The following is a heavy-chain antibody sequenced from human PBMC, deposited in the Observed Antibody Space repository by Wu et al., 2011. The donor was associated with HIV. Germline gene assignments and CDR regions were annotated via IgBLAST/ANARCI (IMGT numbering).Heavy chain of an antibody. CDR1: GYTFTGYY. CDR3: EILYRTAEGLGPGGSGVYLGTT. J-gene: IGHJ4*02. CDR2: INPNNDGT. V-gene: IGHV1-2*02. Sequence: QVQLVQSGAEVKKPGASVKVSCKASGYTFTGYYIHWVRQAPGQGLEWMGWINPNNDGTNSAQKFQGRVTMTRDTSISTAYMELSSLRSDDTAVYYCEILYRTAEGLGPGGSGVYLGTTWGRGTLVTVSS. D-gene: IGHD3-10*01.